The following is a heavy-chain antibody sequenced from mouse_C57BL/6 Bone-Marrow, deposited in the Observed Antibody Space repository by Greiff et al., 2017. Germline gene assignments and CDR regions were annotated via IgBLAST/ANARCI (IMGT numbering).Heavy chain of an antibody. J-gene: IGHJ1*03. CDR1: GFTFSSYG. CDR2: ISSGGSYN. Sequence: EVKLQESGGDLVKPGGSLKLSCAASGFTFSSYGMSWVRQTTDKRLEWVATISSGGSYNYTPDSVKGRFPISRDKAKNTLYLQMSSLNSEDTAMYYCARHSVYDGYLWYFDVWGTGTTVTVSS. V-gene: IGHV5-6*01. D-gene: IGHD2-3*01. CDR3: ARHSVYDGYLWYFDV.